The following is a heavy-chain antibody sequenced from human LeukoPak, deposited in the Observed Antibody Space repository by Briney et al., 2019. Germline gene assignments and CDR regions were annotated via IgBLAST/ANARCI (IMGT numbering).Heavy chain of an antibody. V-gene: IGHV1-46*01. D-gene: IGHD6-13*01. J-gene: IGHJ4*02. Sequence: ASVKVSCKASGYTFSNYHMHWVRQAPGQGLEWMGMINPPGDSATYAQRFHGRVAMTRDTSTSTVYMELRSLTSDDTAVYYCARGGSSTWEFDYWGQGTLVTVSS. CDR3: ARGGSSTWEFDY. CDR2: INPPGDSA. CDR1: GYTFSNYH.